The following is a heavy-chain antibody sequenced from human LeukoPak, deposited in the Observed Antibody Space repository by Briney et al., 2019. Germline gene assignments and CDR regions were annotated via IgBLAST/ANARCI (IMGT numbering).Heavy chain of an antibody. J-gene: IGHJ4*02. CDR2: IYYSEST. V-gene: IGHV4-59*01. CDR3: ARKGIAAAFYYFDY. D-gene: IGHD6-13*01. Sequence: SETLSLTCTVSGGSISSYYWSWIRQPPGKGLEWIGYIYYSESTNYNPSLKSRVTISVDTSKNQFSLKLSSVTAADTAVYYCARKGIAAAFYYFDYWGQGTLVTVSS. CDR1: GGSISSYY.